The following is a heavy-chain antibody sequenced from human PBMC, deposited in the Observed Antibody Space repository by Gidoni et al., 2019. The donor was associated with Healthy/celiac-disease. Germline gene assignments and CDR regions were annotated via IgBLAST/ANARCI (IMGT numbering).Heavy chain of an antibody. V-gene: IGHV3-21*01. CDR2: ISSSSSYI. J-gene: IGHJ2*01. CDR3: ARDYGDYTYYWYFDL. CDR1: GFTVSSYS. Sequence: EVQLVESGGGLVKPGGSLRLSCAASGFTVSSYSMNWVRQAPGKGLGWVSSISSSSSYIYYADSVKGRFTISRDNAKNSLYLQMNSLRAEDTAVYYCARDYGDYTYYWYFDLWGRGTLVTVSS. D-gene: IGHD4-17*01.